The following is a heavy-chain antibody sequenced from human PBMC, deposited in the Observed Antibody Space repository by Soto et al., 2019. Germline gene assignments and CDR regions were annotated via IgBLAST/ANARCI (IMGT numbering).Heavy chain of an antibody. D-gene: IGHD3-22*01. V-gene: IGHV4-31*03. CDR2: IYYSGST. CDR1: GGSISSGAYY. J-gene: IGHJ4*02. CDR3: ARANYFDSSGPFDY. Sequence: SETLSLTCTVSGGSISSGAYYWSWIRQHPGKGLEWIGYIYYSGSTYYNPSLESRVTLSVDTSRNQFSLKVSSVTAADTAVYYCARANYFDSSGPFDYWGPGTLVTVSS.